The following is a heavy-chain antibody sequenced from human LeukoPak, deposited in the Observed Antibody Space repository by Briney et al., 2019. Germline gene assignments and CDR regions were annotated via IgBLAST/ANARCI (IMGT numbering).Heavy chain of an antibody. CDR3: AGDLGDYYYGMDV. J-gene: IGHJ6*02. CDR2: ISAYNDNT. Sequence: ASVKVSCKASGYTFTSYGISWVRQAPGQGLEWMGWISAYNDNTKHAQKLQGRVFMTTDTSTRTAYMEMRSLRSDDTAVYYCAGDLGDYYYGMDVWGQGTTVSVSS. CDR1: GYTFTSYG. V-gene: IGHV1-18*01.